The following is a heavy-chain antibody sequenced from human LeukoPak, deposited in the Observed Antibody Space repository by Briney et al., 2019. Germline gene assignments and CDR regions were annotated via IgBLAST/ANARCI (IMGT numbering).Heavy chain of an antibody. CDR2: IYYSGST. J-gene: IGHJ4*02. D-gene: IGHD7-27*01. Sequence: SETLSLTCTVSGGSISSGDYYWSWIRQPPGKGLEWIGYIYYSGSTYYNPSLKSRVTISVDTSKNQFSLKLSSVTAADTAVYYCARDPAPWGSVGSGDYWGQGTLVTVSS. V-gene: IGHV4-30-4*08. CDR1: GGSISSGDYY. CDR3: ARDPAPWGSVGSGDY.